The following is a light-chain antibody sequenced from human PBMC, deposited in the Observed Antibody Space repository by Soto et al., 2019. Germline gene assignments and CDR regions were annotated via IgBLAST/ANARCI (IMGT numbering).Light chain of an antibody. V-gene: IGLV2-11*01. J-gene: IGLJ1*01. Sequence: QSVLTQPRSVSGSPGQSVTISCTGTSSDVGGYNYVSWYQQHPGKAPKLMIYDVSKRPSGVPDRFSGSKSGNTASLTISGLQAEDEADYYCCSYAGSYTLYVFGTG. CDR1: SSDVGGYNY. CDR2: DVS. CDR3: CSYAGSYTLYV.